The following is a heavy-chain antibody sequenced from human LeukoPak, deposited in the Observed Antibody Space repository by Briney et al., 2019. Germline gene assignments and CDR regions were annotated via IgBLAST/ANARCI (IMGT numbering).Heavy chain of an antibody. V-gene: IGHV3-23*01. CDR1: GFTFDDYD. D-gene: IGHD1-1*01. CDR2: ISGSGGNT. Sequence: RPGGSLRLSCAASGFTFDDYDMSWVRQAPGKGLEWVSAISGSGGNTNYADSVKGRFTISRDNSKNTLFLQMNSLRAEDTAVYYCARCYKAAIEDDAFDIWGQGTMVTVSS. CDR3: ARCYKAAIEDDAFDI. J-gene: IGHJ3*02.